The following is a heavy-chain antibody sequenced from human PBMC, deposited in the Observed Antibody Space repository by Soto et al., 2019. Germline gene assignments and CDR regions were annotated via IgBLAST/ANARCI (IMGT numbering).Heavy chain of an antibody. D-gene: IGHD3-3*01. Sequence: SETLSLTCPVARCAISSYYWSCFRQPPGKGLEWIGYIYYSGSTNYNPSLKSRVTISVDTSKNQFSLKLSSVTAADTAVYYSARVLDWDYYYYMDVWGKGTTVT. CDR3: ARVLDWDYYYYMDV. CDR1: RCAISSYY. J-gene: IGHJ6*03. V-gene: IGHV4-59*01. CDR2: IYYSGST.